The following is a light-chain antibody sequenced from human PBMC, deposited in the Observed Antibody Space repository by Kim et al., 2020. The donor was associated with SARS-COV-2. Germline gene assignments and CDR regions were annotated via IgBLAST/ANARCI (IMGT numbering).Light chain of an antibody. J-gene: IGKJ2*01. CDR3: QQYDNWPLYS. V-gene: IGKV3-15*01. Sequence: VSPGERATLSCRASQSVGSNLAWYQQKPGQAPRPLIYGASTRAPDVPDRFSGSGSGTEFTLTISSLQSEDFAVYYCQQYDNWPLYSFGQGTKLEI. CDR2: GAS. CDR1: QSVGSN.